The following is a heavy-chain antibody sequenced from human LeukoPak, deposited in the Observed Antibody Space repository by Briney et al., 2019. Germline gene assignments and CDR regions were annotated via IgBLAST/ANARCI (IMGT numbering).Heavy chain of an antibody. CDR3: AKGAGDVGMDA. D-gene: IGHD3-16*01. J-gene: IGHJ6*02. V-gene: IGHV3-23*01. Sequence: GGSLRLSCAASGFTFSSYSMNWVRQAPGKGLEWVSRISGSGGNTYYADSAKGRFTISRDNSRDTLYLRMTSLRVDDTAVYYCAKGAGDVGMDAWGQGTSVTVSS. CDR2: ISGSGGNT. CDR1: GFTFSSYS.